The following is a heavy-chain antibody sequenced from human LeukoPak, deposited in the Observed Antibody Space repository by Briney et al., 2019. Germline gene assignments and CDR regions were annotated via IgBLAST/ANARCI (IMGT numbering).Heavy chain of an antibody. Sequence: QSGGSLRLSCTASGFTFSSYSMNRVRQAPGKGLEWVSYISSSSSTIYYADSVKGRFTISRDNAKNSLYLQMNSLRAEDTAVYYCARTSLAAFDYWGQGTLVTVSS. D-gene: IGHD2-15*01. CDR2: ISSSSSTI. V-gene: IGHV3-48*04. CDR1: GFTFSSYS. CDR3: ARTSLAAFDY. J-gene: IGHJ4*02.